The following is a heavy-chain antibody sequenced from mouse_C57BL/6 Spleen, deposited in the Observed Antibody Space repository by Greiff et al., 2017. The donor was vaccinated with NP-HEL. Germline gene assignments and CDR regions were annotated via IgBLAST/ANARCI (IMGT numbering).Heavy chain of an antibody. CDR1: GYTFTAYN. CDR3: QRDRASCTVDC. D-gene: IGHD6-1*01. CDR2: INPNNGGT. J-gene: IGHJ2*01. Sequence: VQLQQSGPELVNPGASVKIPCKAPGYTFTAYNTDWVRQGHGKSLEWIGDINPNNGGTIYNQKFKGKATLTVDKSSSTAYMELRSLTSEDTAGYCYQRDRASCTVDCWGDGTTLFVSS. V-gene: IGHV1-18*01.